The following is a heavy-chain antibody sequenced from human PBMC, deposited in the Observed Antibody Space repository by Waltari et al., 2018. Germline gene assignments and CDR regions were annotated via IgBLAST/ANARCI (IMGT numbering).Heavy chain of an antibody. CDR3: ARGGFWTSDFAYYYYGMDV. CDR1: GGSIRSYY. Sequence: QVQLQESGPVLVKPSETLSLTCTVAGGSIRSYYWSWIRQPPGKGLEWIGYIYYSWSTNYNPSLKSRVTISVDTSKNQFSLKLSSVTAADTAVYYCARGGFWTSDFAYYYYGMDVWGQGTTVTVSS. D-gene: IGHD3-3*01. V-gene: IGHV4-59*01. J-gene: IGHJ6*02. CDR2: IYYSWST.